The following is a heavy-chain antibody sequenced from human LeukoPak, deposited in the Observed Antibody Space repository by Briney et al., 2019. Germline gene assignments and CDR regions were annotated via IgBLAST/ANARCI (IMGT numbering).Heavy chain of an antibody. CDR1: GFTVSSNY. J-gene: IGHJ3*02. CDR2: IYSGGST. V-gene: IGHV3-66*02. CDR3: ARDLRPDFDAFRI. Sequence: GGSLRLSCAASGFTVSSNYMSWVRQAPGKGLEWVSVIYSGGSTYYADSVKGRFTISRDNSKNTLYLQMNSLRAEDTAVYYCARDLRPDFDAFRIWGQGTMVTVSS.